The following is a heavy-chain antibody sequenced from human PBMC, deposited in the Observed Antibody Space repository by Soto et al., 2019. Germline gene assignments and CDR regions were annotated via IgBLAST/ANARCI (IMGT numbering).Heavy chain of an antibody. Sequence: QVQLVQSGAEVKHPGASVKVSCKASGYSFNVYYMQWLRQAPGQGLEWMGRINPASGGTNYEQKFQGRITMTRDTSISTVYMELSSLTFDDTAVYYCARGGSGWFKFDYWGQGTLVTVSS. CDR2: INPASGGT. J-gene: IGHJ4*02. V-gene: IGHV1-2*06. D-gene: IGHD6-19*01. CDR1: GYSFNVYY. CDR3: ARGGSGWFKFDY.